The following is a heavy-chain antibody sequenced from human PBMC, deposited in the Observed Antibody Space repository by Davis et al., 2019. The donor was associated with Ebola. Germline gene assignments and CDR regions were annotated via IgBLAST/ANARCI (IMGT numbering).Heavy chain of an antibody. V-gene: IGHV3-11*01. Sequence: GGSLRLSCRVSGFTFGAYAINWVRQAPGKGLEWVSYISSSGSTIYYADPVKGRFTIPRDNAKNSLYLQMFSVTAEDTAVYYCARQVINALLFDYWGQGTPVTVSS. J-gene: IGHJ4*02. CDR1: GFTFGAYA. D-gene: IGHD3-22*01. CDR3: ARQVINALLFDY. CDR2: ISSSGSTI.